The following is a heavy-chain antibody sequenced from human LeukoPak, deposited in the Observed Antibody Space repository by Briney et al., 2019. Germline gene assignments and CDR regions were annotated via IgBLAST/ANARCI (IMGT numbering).Heavy chain of an antibody. V-gene: IGHV4-39*01. D-gene: IGHD4-17*01. CDR2: FHYSGST. CDR1: GGSVSSSNYH. J-gene: IGHJ4*02. Sequence: SETLSLTCTVSGGSVSSSNYHWGWIRQSPQKGPEWIGNFHYSGSTYYNPSLKSRITISVDTSKNQFSLTLTSVTAADTALYYCARRSDDYGNYYDYWGQGTLVTVSS. CDR3: ARRSDDYGNYYDY.